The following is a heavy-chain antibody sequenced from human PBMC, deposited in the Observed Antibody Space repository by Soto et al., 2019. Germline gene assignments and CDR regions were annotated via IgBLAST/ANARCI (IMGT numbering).Heavy chain of an antibody. D-gene: IGHD6-13*01. CDR2: ISGRGDNT. Sequence: GGSLRLSCAASGFTFSSYAMSWVRQAPGKGLEWVSAISGRGDNTYYADSVKGRFTISRDNSKNTLYLRMNSLRAEDTAVYYCAISRYSSSWYYFDYWGQGTLVTAPQ. CDR1: GFTFSSYA. CDR3: AISRYSSSWYYFDY. V-gene: IGHV3-23*01. J-gene: IGHJ4*02.